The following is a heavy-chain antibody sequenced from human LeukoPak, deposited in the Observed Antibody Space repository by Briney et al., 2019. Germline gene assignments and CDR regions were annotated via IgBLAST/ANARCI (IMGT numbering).Heavy chain of an antibody. CDR2: INQHGSQT. CDR1: GFAFSDYW. Sequence: GGSLRLSCIASGFAFSDYWMSWVRQTPGKGLEWLANINQHGSQTSYLDSVGGRFTVSRDNAKNLLYLQMNSLRADDMAVYYCARESPLRYSGNEWMFWGRGTLVTVSS. J-gene: IGHJ4*02. V-gene: IGHV3-7*01. D-gene: IGHD1-26*01. CDR3: ARESPLRYSGNEWMF.